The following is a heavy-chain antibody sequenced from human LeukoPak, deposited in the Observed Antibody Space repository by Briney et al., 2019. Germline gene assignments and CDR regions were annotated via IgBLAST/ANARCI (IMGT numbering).Heavy chain of an antibody. V-gene: IGHV3-7*03. CDR3: ATSAAAAGTE. D-gene: IGHD6-13*01. CDR1: GFTFNYYW. Sequence: GGSLRLSCAASGFTFNYYWMSWVRQAPGKGLDWVANINEDGSVKHYEDSVKGRFTISRDNAKNSVYLHMNSLRAEDTAVYYCATSAAAAGTEWGQGILVTVSS. J-gene: IGHJ4*02. CDR2: INEDGSVK.